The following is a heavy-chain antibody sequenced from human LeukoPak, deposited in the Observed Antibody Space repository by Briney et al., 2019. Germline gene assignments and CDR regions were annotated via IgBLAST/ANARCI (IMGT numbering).Heavy chain of an antibody. Sequence: SSETLSLTCTVSGGSISGSSYYWGWIRQPPGKGLEWIGSINYSGSAYYNPSLKSRVTISVDTSKNQFSLKLSSVTAADTAVYYCARGSSSSNPRIDYWGQGTLVTVSS. D-gene: IGHD6-6*01. CDR2: INYSGSA. CDR3: ARGSSSSNPRIDY. J-gene: IGHJ4*02. CDR1: GGSISGSSYY. V-gene: IGHV4-39*07.